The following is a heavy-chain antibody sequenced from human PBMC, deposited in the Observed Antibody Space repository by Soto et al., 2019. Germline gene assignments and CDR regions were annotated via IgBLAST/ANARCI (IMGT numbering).Heavy chain of an antibody. Sequence: DVQLLESGGHLVQPGGSLRLSCAASGFTFSSYAMSWVRQAPGKGLEWVSSVSAGGDMTYYSDSVKGRFTISRDNSNNVLFLQMNSLRIEVTALYYCARGDLGGSGSPASYYYSGLDVWGQGTTVTVS. D-gene: IGHD2-15*01. V-gene: IGHV3-23*01. CDR1: GFTFSSYA. CDR2: VSAGGDMT. J-gene: IGHJ6*02. CDR3: ARGDLGGSGSPASYYYSGLDV.